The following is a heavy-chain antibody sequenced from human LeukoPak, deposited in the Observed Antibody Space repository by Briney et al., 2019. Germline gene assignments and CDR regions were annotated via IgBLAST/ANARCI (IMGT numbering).Heavy chain of an antibody. CDR3: ARVRSGLAGVYNWFDP. CDR1: GYTFTSYY. CDR2: INPSGGST. J-gene: IGHJ5*02. Sequence: ASVKVSCKASGYTFTSYYMHWVRQAPGQGLEWMGIINPSGGSTSYAQKFQGRVTMTRDTSTSTVYMELSSLRSEDTAVYYCARVRSGLAGVYNWFDPWGQGTLVTVSS. D-gene: IGHD6-19*01. V-gene: IGHV1-46*01.